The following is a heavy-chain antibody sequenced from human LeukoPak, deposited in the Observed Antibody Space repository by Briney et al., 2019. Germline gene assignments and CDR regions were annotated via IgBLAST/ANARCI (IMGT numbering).Heavy chain of an antibody. Sequence: GASVKVSCKASGYTFTGYYMHWVRQAPGQGVEWMGWINPNSGGTNYAQKFQGRVTMTRDTSISTAYMELSRLRSDDTAVYYCARSTGTAIFGVVIIGWFDPWGQGTLVTVSS. CDR1: GYTFTGYY. J-gene: IGHJ5*02. CDR3: ARSTGTAIFGVVIIGWFDP. CDR2: INPNSGGT. V-gene: IGHV1-2*02. D-gene: IGHD3-3*01.